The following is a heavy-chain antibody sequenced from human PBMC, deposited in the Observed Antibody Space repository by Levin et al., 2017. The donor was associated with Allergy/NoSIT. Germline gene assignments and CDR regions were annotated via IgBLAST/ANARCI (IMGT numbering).Heavy chain of an antibody. CDR2: IYHSGST. J-gene: IGHJ4*02. Sequence: SETLSLTCAISGGSISTSNWWSWVRQPPGKGLEWIGEIYHSGSTNYNPSLKSRVTISVDKSKNQFSLKLSSVTAADTAVYYCARRDYYERSGYYRMWGQGTLVTVSS. CDR3: ARRDYYERSGYYRM. V-gene: IGHV4-4*02. CDR1: GGSISTSNW. D-gene: IGHD3-22*01.